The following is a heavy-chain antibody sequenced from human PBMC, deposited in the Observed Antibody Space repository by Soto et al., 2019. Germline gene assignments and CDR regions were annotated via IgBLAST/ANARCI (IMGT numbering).Heavy chain of an antibody. D-gene: IGHD6-25*01. CDR3: ATRRDGGNYYYGMDV. V-gene: IGHV3-23*01. Sequence: GGSLRLSCAASGFTFSTYAMSWVRQAPGKGLEWVSAISGSGDNTYYADSVKGRFTISRDNSKNTLFLQMNSLRAEDTAVYYCATRRDGGNYYYGMDVWGQGTTVTVSS. J-gene: IGHJ6*02. CDR2: ISGSGDNT. CDR1: GFTFSTYA.